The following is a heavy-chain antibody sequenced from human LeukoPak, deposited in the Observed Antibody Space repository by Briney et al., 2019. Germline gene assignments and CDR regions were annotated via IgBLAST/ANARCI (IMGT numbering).Heavy chain of an antibody. CDR1: GFRFSSYG. Sequence: GGSLRLSCAASGFRFSSYGMSWVRQAPGKGLDWVSSISGSGDSTYYADSVKGQFTISRDNFKNTLYLQMNSLRAEDTAVYYCANGAAAGTPTIGDYWGQGTLVTVSS. CDR2: ISGSGDST. V-gene: IGHV3-23*01. CDR3: ANGAAAGTPTIGDY. D-gene: IGHD6-13*01. J-gene: IGHJ4*02.